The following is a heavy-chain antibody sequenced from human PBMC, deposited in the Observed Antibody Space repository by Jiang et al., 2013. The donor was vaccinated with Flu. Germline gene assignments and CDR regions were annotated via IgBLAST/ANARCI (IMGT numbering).Heavy chain of an antibody. Sequence: AVYGGSFSGYYWSWIRQPPGKGLEWIGEINHSGSTNYNPSLKSRVTISVDTSKNQFSLKLSSVTAADTAVYYCARGLPSAGDYWGQGTLVTVSS. J-gene: IGHJ4*02. CDR2: INHSGST. CDR3: ARGLPSAGDY. CDR1: GGSFSGYY. D-gene: IGHD3-10*01. V-gene: IGHV4-34*01.